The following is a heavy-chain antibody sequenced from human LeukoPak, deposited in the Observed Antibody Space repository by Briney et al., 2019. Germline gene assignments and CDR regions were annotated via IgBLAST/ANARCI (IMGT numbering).Heavy chain of an antibody. CDR1: GYTFTGNY. V-gene: IGHV1-2*02. CDR2: INPYSGGT. D-gene: IGHD3-3*01. Sequence: GASVKVPCKASGYTFTGNYMHWVRQAPGQGLEWMGWINPYSGGTNYAQKFQGRVTMTMDTSITTAYMELSRLRSDDTAVYYCVKMYYDFWSAFDIWGQGTMVTVSS. CDR3: VKMYYDFWSAFDI. J-gene: IGHJ3*02.